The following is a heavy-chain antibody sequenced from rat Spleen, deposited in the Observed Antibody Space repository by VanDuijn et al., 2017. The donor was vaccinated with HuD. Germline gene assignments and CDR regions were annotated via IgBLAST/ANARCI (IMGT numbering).Heavy chain of an antibody. D-gene: IGHD1-9*01. J-gene: IGHJ2*01. Sequence: EVQLVETGGGLVQPGRSLKLSCVASGFTFSSYWMYWIRQAPGKGLEWVSSINTDGGSTYYPDSVKGRFTISRDNAENTVYLQMNSLRSEDTATYYCGILRVYGDYWGQGVMVTVSS. V-gene: IGHV5-58*01. CDR3: GILRVYGDY. CDR1: GFTFSSYW. CDR2: INTDGGST.